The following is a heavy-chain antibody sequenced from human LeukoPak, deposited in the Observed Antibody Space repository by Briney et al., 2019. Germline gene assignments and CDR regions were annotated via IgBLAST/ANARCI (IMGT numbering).Heavy chain of an antibody. D-gene: IGHD6-19*01. CDR3: ARDFGYSSGWYWFDP. Sequence: SETLSLTCTVSGGSISSGSYYWSWIRQPAGKGLEWIGYIYYSGSTNYNPSLKSRVTISVDTSKNQFSLKLSSVTAADTAVYYCARDFGYSSGWYWFDPWGQGTLVTVSS. J-gene: IGHJ5*02. CDR1: GGSISSGSYY. CDR2: IYYSGST. V-gene: IGHV4-61*10.